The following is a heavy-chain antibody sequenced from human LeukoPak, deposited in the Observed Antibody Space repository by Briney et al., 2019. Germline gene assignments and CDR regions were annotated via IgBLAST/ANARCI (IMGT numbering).Heavy chain of an antibody. CDR1: GGSISSHY. V-gene: IGHV4-59*11. D-gene: IGHD4-11*01. Sequence: SETLSLTCTVSGGSISSHYWSWIRQPPGKGLEWIGYIYYSGSTNYNPSLKSRVTISVDTSKTQFSLKLSSVTAADTAVYYCAREGGDYSNSYGWFDPWGQGTLVTVSS. J-gene: IGHJ5*02. CDR3: AREGGDYSNSYGWFDP. CDR2: IYYSGST.